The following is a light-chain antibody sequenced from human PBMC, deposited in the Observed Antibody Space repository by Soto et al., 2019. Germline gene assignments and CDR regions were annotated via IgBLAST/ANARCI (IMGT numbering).Light chain of an antibody. CDR1: SSDVGGYNY. V-gene: IGLV2-8*01. J-gene: IGLJ1*01. Sequence: QSALTQPPSGCGSTGQTVAISCTGTSSDVGGYNYVSWYQQHPGQAPKLMIYEVNKRPSGVPDRVSGSKSGNTASLPVSGLRAEDEADYYCSSYAGSSNVFGTGSKGTLL. CDR2: EVN. CDR3: SSYAGSSNV.